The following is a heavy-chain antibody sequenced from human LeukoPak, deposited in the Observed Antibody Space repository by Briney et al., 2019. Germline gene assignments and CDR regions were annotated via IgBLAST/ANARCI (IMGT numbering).Heavy chain of an antibody. CDR2: ISAYNGNT. V-gene: IGHV1-18*01. CDR3: ARSGVVLPYNWFDP. J-gene: IGHJ5*02. CDR1: GYTFTSYG. Sequence: GASVKVSCKASGYTFTSYGISWVRQAPGQGLEWMGWISAYNGNTDYAQKLQGRVTMTTDTSTSTAYTELRSLRSDDTAVYHCARSGVVLPYNWFDPWGQGTLVTVSS. D-gene: IGHD3-16*01.